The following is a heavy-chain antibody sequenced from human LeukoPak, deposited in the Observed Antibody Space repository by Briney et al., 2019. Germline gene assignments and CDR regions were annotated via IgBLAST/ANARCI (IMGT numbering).Heavy chain of an antibody. CDR3: ARGRYYGSGSYYKRGYYYYYMDV. J-gene: IGHJ6*03. D-gene: IGHD3-10*01. CDR1: GESFSGYY. Sequence: SETLSLTCAVYGESFSGYYWSWIRQPPGEGLEWIGEINHSGSTNYNPSLKSRVTISVDTSKNQFSLKLSSLTAADTAVYYCARGRYYGSGSYYKRGYYYYYMDVWGKGTTVTISS. CDR2: INHSGST. V-gene: IGHV4-34*01.